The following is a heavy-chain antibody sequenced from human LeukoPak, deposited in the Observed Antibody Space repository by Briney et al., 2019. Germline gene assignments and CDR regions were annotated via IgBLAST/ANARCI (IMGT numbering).Heavy chain of an antibody. V-gene: IGHV3-30*03. CDR3: APGGYGELDFDY. Sequence: GGSLRLSCSASGFTFSSYGMHWVRQAPGKGLEWVAVISYDGSNKYYADSAKGRFTISRDNSKNTLYLQMNSLRAEDTALYYCAPGGYGELDFDYWGQGTLVTVSS. D-gene: IGHD4-17*01. CDR1: GFTFSSYG. CDR2: ISYDGSNK. J-gene: IGHJ4*02.